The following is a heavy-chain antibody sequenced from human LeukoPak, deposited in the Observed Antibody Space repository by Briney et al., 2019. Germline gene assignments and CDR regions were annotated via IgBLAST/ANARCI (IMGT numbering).Heavy chain of an antibody. Sequence: PGGSLRLPCAASGLTFSSYAMTWVRQAPGKGLEWVAVISGSGADGLRIDYTDSVKGRFTISRDNSKKMLYLQMNSLRAEDTAVYYCAKNENNYVAFFDSWGQGTLVTVS. D-gene: IGHD5-24*01. V-gene: IGHV3-23*01. CDR1: GLTFSSYA. J-gene: IGHJ4*02. CDR2: ISGSGADGLRI. CDR3: AKNENNYVAFFDS.